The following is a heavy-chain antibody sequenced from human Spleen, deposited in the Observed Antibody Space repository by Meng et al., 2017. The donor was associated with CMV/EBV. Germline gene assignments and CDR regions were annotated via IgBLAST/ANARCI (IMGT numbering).Heavy chain of an antibody. D-gene: IGHD4-17*01. CDR2: INSDGSST. J-gene: IGHJ5*02. CDR3: ARQRLRGWFDP. CDR1: GVTCSSYW. V-gene: IGHV3-74*01. Sequence: CGTSGVTCSSYWMHWVREEAGEGLVWVSRINSDGSSTSYADCVKGRFTISRDNAKNTLYLQMNSLRAEDTAVDYCARQRLRGWFDPWGQGTLVTVSS.